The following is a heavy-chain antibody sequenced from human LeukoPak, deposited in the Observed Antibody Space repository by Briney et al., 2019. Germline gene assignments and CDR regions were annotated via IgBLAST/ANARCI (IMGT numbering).Heavy chain of an antibody. CDR3: ARRRNLYSSSWYPLDY. Sequence: PGGSLRLSCAASGFTFSSYGMHWVRQAPGKGLEWVANIKQDGSEKYYVDSVKGRFTISRDNAKSSLYLQMNSLRAEDTAVYYCARRRNLYSSSWYPLDYWGQGTLVTVSS. J-gene: IGHJ4*02. CDR1: GFTFSSYG. V-gene: IGHV3-7*01. D-gene: IGHD6-13*01. CDR2: IKQDGSEK.